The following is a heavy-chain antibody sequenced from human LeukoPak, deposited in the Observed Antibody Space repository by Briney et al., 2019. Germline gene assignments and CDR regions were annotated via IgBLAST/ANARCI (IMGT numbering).Heavy chain of an antibody. J-gene: IGHJ5*02. Sequence: PSETLSLTCTVPGGSISSYYWSWIRQPPGKGLEWIGYIYYSGSTNYNPSLKSRVTISVDTSKNQFSLKLSSVTAADTAVYYCARDYVSGWDHYWFDPWGQGTLVTVSS. D-gene: IGHD6-19*01. CDR2: IYYSGST. CDR3: ARDYVSGWDHYWFDP. CDR1: GGSISSYY. V-gene: IGHV4-59*01.